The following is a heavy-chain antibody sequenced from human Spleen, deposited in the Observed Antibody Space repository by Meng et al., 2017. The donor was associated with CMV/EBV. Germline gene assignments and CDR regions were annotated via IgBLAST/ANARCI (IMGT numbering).Heavy chain of an antibody. V-gene: IGHV3-48*03. J-gene: IGHJ5*02. CDR3: AKDRLDCTNGVCSRWFDP. CDR2: ISSSGSTI. D-gene: IGHD2-8*01. Sequence: GESLKISCAASGFTFSSYEMNWVRQAPGKGLEWVSYISSSGSTIYYADSVKGRFTISRDNSKNTLYLQMNSLRAEDTAVYYCAKDRLDCTNGVCSRWFDPWGQGTLVTVSS. CDR1: GFTFSSYE.